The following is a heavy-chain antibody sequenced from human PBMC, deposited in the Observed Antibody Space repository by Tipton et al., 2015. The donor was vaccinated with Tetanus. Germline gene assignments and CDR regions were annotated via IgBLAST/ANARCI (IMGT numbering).Heavy chain of an antibody. CDR3: AGDGGDYIFYGMDV. J-gene: IGHJ6*02. CDR2: IDPNSGGT. CDR1: GYTFTGYY. V-gene: IGHV1-2*02. D-gene: IGHD2-21*01. Sequence: QLVQSGAEVKRPGASLTVSCKASGYTFTGYYLYWVRQAPGQGLEWMGWIDPNSGGTIYAQKFQGRVTMTRDTSISTAYMELSRLGSGDTAVYYCAGDGGDYIFYGMDVWGPGTTVTVTS.